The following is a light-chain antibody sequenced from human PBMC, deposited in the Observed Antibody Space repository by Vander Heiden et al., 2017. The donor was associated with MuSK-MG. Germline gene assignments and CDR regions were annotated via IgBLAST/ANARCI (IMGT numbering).Light chain of an antibody. CDR2: KAS. CDR3: QQYDTYWT. CDR1: QSINDW. J-gene: IGKJ1*01. V-gene: IGKV1-5*03. Sequence: DIQMTQSPSTLSASIGDRVTITCRASQSINDWLAWYQQKPGKAPKVLISKASSLESGVPSRFSGSGSGTEFTLTINSLQPDDFATYYCQQYDTYWTFGPGTKVXI.